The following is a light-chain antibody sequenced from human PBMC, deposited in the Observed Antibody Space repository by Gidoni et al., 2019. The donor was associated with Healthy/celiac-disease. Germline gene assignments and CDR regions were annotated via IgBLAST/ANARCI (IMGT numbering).Light chain of an antibody. CDR1: QSVSSY. CDR2: DAS. J-gene: IGKJ2*01. V-gene: IGKV3-11*01. CDR3: QQRSNWPSMYT. Sequence: EIVLTQSPATLSLSPGERAPLSCRASQSVSSYLAWYQQTPGQAPRLRIYDASNRATGIPARFSGSGSGTDFTLTISSLEPEDFAVYYCQQRSNWPSMYTFGQGTKLEIK.